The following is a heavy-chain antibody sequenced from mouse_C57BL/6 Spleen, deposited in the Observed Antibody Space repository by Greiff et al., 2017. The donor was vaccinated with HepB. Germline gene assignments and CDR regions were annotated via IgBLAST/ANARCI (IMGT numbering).Heavy chain of an antibody. Sequence: EVQLQQSGAELVRPGASVKLSCTASGFNIKDYYMHWVKQRPEQGLEWIGRIDPADGDTEYAPKFQGTATMTADTSSNTAYLQLSSLTSEDTAVYYCTRGYYDGYYAMDYWGQGTSVTVSS. J-gene: IGHJ4*01. V-gene: IGHV14-1*01. CDR2: IDPADGDT. CDR1: GFNIKDYY. CDR3: TRGYYDGYYAMDY. D-gene: IGHD2-3*01.